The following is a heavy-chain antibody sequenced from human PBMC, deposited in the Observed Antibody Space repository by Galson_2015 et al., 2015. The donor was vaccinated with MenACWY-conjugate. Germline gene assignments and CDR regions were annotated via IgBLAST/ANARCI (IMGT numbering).Heavy chain of an antibody. J-gene: IGHJ4*02. Sequence: SLRLSCAASGFTFSNAWMSWVRQAPGKGLEWVGRIKSKTDGGTTDYAAPVKGRFTISRDDSKNTLYLQMNSLKTEDTAVYYCTTEHGVYGDYGEYYFDYWGQGTLVTVSS. CDR1: GFTFSNAW. CDR3: TTEHGVYGDYGEYYFDY. V-gene: IGHV3-15*01. CDR2: IKSKTDGGTT. D-gene: IGHD4-17*01.